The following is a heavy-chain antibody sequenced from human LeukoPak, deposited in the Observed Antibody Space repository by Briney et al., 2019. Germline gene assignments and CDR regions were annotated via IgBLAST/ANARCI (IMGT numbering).Heavy chain of an antibody. Sequence: GGSLRLSCAASGFTFDDYAMHWVRQAPGKGLEWVSLISGDGGNTYYADSVKGRFTISRDNSKNSLYLQMNSLRTEDTALYYCAKDPDLVTMDPGSYWGQGTLVTVSS. CDR3: AKDPDLVTMDPGSY. V-gene: IGHV3-43*02. CDR1: GFTFDDYA. J-gene: IGHJ4*02. D-gene: IGHD4/OR15-4a*01. CDR2: ISGDGGNT.